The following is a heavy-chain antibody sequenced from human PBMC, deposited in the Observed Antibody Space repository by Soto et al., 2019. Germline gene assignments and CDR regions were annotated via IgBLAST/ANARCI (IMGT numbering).Heavy chain of an antibody. Sequence: SVKVSCKASGGTFSSYAISSVRQAPGQGLEWMGGIIPVFGTANYAQKFQGRVTITADESTSTAYMELSSLRSEDTAVYYCASPVDTAMVPFLYYYYGMDVWGQGTTVTVSS. CDR2: IIPVFGTA. CDR1: GGTFSSYA. D-gene: IGHD5-18*01. CDR3: ASPVDTAMVPFLYYYYGMDV. J-gene: IGHJ6*02. V-gene: IGHV1-69*13.